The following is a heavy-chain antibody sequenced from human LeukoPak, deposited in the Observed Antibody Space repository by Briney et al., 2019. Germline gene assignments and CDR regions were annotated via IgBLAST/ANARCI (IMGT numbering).Heavy chain of an antibody. CDR2: ISYDGSNK. J-gene: IGHJ6*02. CDR1: GFTFSSYA. V-gene: IGHV3-30-3*01. CDR3: AREWATTYYYYYGMDV. Sequence: PGGSLRLSCAASGFTFSSYAMHWVRQAPGKGLEWVAVISYDGSNKYYADSVKGRFTISRDNSKNTLYLQMNSLRAEDTAVYYCAREWATTYYYYYGMDVWGQGTTVTVSS. D-gene: IGHD5-12*01.